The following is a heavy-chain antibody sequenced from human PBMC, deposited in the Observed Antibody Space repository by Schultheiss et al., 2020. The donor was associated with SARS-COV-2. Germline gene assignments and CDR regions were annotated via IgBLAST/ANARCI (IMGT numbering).Heavy chain of an antibody. V-gene: IGHV3-23*01. Sequence: GGSLRLSCAASGFTFSSYAMSWVRQAPGKWLEWVSAISGSGGSTYYADSVKGRFTISRDNSKNTLYLQMNSLRAEDTAVYYCAKNPKAGTTVDWFDPWGQGTLVTVSS. CDR1: GFTFSSYA. D-gene: IGHD1-7*01. CDR3: AKNPKAGTTVDWFDP. CDR2: ISGSGGST. J-gene: IGHJ5*02.